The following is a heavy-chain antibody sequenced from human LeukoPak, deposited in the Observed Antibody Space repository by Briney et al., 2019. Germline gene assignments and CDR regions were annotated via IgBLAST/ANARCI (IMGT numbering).Heavy chain of an antibody. J-gene: IGHJ4*02. V-gene: IGHV3-74*01. CDR3: ARDRCTNGVCYTFAY. D-gene: IGHD2-8*01. Sequence: PGGSLRLSCVASGFTFSSRWMHWVRQAPGKGLVWVSRINSDVSSAGYADSVKGRFAMSRDDAKNTLYLQMNSLRAEDTAVYYCARDRCTNGVCYTFAYWGQGTLVTVSS. CDR1: GFTFSSRW. CDR2: INSDVSSA.